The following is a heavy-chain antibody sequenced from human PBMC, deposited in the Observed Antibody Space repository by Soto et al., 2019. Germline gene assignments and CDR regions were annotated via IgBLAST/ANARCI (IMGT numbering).Heavy chain of an antibody. CDR3: AGRSGSSHY. CDR1: AFTFSNYT. D-gene: IGHD3-10*01. Sequence: GGSLRLSCAASAFTFSNYTMHWVRQAPGKGLEWVALMSYDGGDKYYADAVKGRFTISRDNSKNTLYLKMDSLRVEDTALYYCAGRSGSSHYWGQGTLVTVSS. CDR2: MSYDGGDK. V-gene: IGHV3-30*04. J-gene: IGHJ4*02.